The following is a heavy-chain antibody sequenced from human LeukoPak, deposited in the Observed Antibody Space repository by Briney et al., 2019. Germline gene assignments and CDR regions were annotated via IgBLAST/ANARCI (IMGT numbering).Heavy chain of an antibody. V-gene: IGHV4-59*01. CDR3: ARGRVRTGYYRTWDAFDI. J-gene: IGHJ3*02. CDR2: IHYSGNT. Sequence: SETLSLTCTVSGDSINSFFWSWIRQPPGKGLEWIGFIHYSGNTDYNPSLKSRVTISVDTSKNQFSLKLSSVTAADTAVYYCARGRVRTGYYRTWDAFDIWGQGAMVTVSS. D-gene: IGHD3-9*01. CDR1: GDSINSFF.